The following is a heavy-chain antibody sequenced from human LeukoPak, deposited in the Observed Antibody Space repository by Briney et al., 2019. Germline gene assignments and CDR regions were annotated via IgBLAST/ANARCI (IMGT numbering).Heavy chain of an antibody. CDR1: GGTFSNYG. Sequence: LVKVSCKAPGGTFSNYGFSWVRQAPEQGLEWMGGIVPVFGTVSYAQKFQGRVTISADDFTTTAYMELSSLRSEDTAVYYCARWAGTCTIASCYTPLDYWGQGTLVTVST. V-gene: IGHV1-69*13. J-gene: IGHJ4*02. D-gene: IGHD2-2*02. CDR3: ARWAGTCTIASCYTPLDY. CDR2: IVPVFGTV.